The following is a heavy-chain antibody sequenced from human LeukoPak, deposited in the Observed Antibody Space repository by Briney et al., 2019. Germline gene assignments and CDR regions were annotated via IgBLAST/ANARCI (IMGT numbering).Heavy chain of an antibody. CDR1: GFSFSTYW. V-gene: IGHV3-7*01. CDR3: ATDRGHLTFDY. CDR2: INPDGRTT. J-gene: IGHJ4*02. Sequence: GSLRLSCVASGFSFSTYWMNWIRQAPGKGLEWVANINPDGRTTNYVDSVKGRFTISRDNAKSSLYLQMNSLRAEDTAVYYCATDRGHLTFDYWGQGTLVTVSS. D-gene: IGHD3-9*01.